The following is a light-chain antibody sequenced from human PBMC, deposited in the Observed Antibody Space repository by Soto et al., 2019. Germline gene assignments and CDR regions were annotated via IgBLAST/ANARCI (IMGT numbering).Light chain of an antibody. CDR3: QDYNSWMCAWT. Sequence: IQVAQSPSTLSASVGDRVTITCRTSQSINKWLAWYQQKPGEVPKLLIYDASTLATGVPSRFSGSGSRTEFTLTISSLQPEDFGTYYCQDYNSWMCAWTFGQGTQVEIK. J-gene: IGKJ1*01. V-gene: IGKV1-5*01. CDR1: QSINKW. CDR2: DAS.